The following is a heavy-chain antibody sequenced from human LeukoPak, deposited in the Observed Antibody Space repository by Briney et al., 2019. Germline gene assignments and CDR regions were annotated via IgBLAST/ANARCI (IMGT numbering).Heavy chain of an antibody. J-gene: IGHJ6*03. Sequence: ASVKVSCKSSGFTFTSYYLHWVRQAPGQGLEWLAIINPSGGSTSYAQKFQGRVTMTRDMSTSTVYMELSSLRSEDTAVYYCARDDHLGYYYYYMDVWGKGTTVTVSS. CDR2: INPSGGST. CDR1: GFTFTSYY. D-gene: IGHD3-16*01. V-gene: IGHV1-46*01. CDR3: ARDDHLGYYYYYMDV.